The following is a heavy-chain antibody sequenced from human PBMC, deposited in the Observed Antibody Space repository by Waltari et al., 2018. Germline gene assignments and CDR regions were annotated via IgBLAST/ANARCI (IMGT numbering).Heavy chain of an antibody. CDR1: GYTFTGYY. CDR2: INPNSGGT. Sequence: QAQLVQSGAEVKKPGASVKVSCKASGYTFTGYYMHWVRQAPGQGLEWMGLINPNSGGTNYAQKCQGRVTMTRDTSISTAYMELSRLRSDDTAVYYCARDAESDAFDIWGQGTMVTVSS. V-gene: IGHV1-2*06. J-gene: IGHJ3*02. CDR3: ARDAESDAFDI.